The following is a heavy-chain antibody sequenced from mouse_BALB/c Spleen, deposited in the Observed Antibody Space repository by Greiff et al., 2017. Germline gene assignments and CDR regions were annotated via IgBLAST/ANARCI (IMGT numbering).Heavy chain of an antibody. CDR3: ARGGGNYAMDY. V-gene: IGHV1-69*02. J-gene: IGHJ4*01. CDR1: GYTFTSYW. D-gene: IGHD1-1*02. Sequence: QVQLKQPGAELVKPGASVKLSCKASGYTFTSYWMHWVKQRPGQGLEWIGEIDPSDSYTNYNQKFKGKATLTVDKSSSTAYMQLSSLTSEDSAVYYCARGGGNYAMDYWGQGTSVTVSS. CDR2: IDPSDSYT.